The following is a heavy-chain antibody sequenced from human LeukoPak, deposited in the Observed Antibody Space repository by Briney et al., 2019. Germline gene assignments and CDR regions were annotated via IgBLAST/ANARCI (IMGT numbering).Heavy chain of an antibody. CDR3: AKGGRHLTMIVVVRYFDY. D-gene: IGHD3-22*01. CDR1: GFTFSSYA. J-gene: IGHJ4*02. CDR2: ISGSGGST. V-gene: IGHV3-23*01. Sequence: PGGSLGLSCAASGFTFSSYAMSWVRQAPGKGLEWVSAISGSGGSTYYADSVKGRFTISRDNSKNTLYLQMNSLRAEDTAVYYCAKGGRHLTMIVVVRYFDYWGQGTLVTVSS.